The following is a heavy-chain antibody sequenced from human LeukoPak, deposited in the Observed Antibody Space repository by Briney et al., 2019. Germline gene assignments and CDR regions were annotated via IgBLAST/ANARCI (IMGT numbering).Heavy chain of an antibody. CDR3: ARGRITIFGVVMYFDY. V-gene: IGHV4-39*01. J-gene: IGHJ4*02. CDR2: IYYSGNT. CDR1: GGSISTSAYY. Sequence: PSETLSLTCIVSGGSISTSAYYWGWIRQPPGEGLQWIGSIYYSGNTYYNSSLKSRVTISVDTSTSQFSLRLSSVTAADTAVYYCARGRITIFGVVMYFDYWGQGTLVTVSS. D-gene: IGHD3-3*01.